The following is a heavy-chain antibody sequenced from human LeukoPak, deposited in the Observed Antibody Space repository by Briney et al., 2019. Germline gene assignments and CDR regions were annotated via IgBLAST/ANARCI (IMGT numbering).Heavy chain of an antibody. Sequence: GGSLRLSRAASGFTFSSYSMNWVRQAPGKGLEWVSVIYSGGSTYYADSVKGRFTISRDNSKNTLYLQMNSLRAEDTAVYYCARMVGGYFDYWGQGTLVTVSS. V-gene: IGHV3-66*01. D-gene: IGHD4-23*01. J-gene: IGHJ4*02. CDR2: IYSGGST. CDR1: GFTFSSYS. CDR3: ARMVGGYFDY.